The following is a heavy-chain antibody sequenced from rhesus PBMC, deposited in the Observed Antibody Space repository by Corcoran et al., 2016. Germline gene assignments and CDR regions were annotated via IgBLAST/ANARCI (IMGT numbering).Heavy chain of an antibody. CDR1: GYSISSGYG. J-gene: IGHJ5-2*02. Sequence: QVQLQESGPGLVKPSETLSLTCAVSGYSISSGYGWSWIRQPPGKGLEWIGYLGGSSGSTHYNPSLKSRVTISKDTSKNQFSLKLSSVTAADTAVYYCARDRGGTGSLDVWGRGVLVTVSS. CDR3: ARDRGGTGSLDV. V-gene: IGHV4-127*01. D-gene: IGHD1-14*01. CDR2: LGGSSGST.